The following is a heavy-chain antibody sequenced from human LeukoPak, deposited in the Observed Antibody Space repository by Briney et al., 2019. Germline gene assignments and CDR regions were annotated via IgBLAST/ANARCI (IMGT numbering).Heavy chain of an antibody. CDR2: ISGSGGST. CDR1: GFTFSNYA. CDR3: ARESAVSFDY. Sequence: GGSLRLSCGASGFTFSNYAMSWVRQAPGQGLEWVSTISGSGGSTYYADSVKGRFTISRDNSKNTLYLQMSSLRAEDTAVYYCARESAVSFDYWGQGALVTVSS. J-gene: IGHJ4*02. V-gene: IGHV3-23*01.